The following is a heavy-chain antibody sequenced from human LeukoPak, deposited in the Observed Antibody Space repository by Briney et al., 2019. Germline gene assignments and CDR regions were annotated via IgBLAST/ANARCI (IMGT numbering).Heavy chain of an antibody. D-gene: IGHD1-26*01. CDR3: AADVRELLGGFYYYYYMDV. CDR1: GGSISSYY. CDR2: IYYRGSS. J-gene: IGHJ6*03. Sequence: PSETLSLTCTVSGGSISSYYWSWIRQPPGKGLEWIGYIYYRGSSNYNPSFKSRVTISVDTSKNQFSLKVSSVTAADTAVYYCAADVRELLGGFYYYYYMDVWGKGTTVTVSS. V-gene: IGHV4-59*01.